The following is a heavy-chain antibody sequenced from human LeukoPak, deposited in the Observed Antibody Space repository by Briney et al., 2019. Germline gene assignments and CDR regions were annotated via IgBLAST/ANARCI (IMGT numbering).Heavy chain of an antibody. CDR2: ISSRGSTI. Sequence: GGSLRLSCAASGLTFSDYYMSWIRQAPGKGLEGVSYISSRGSTIYYADSLKGRFTISRDNAKNSLYLQMNSLRAADTAVYYCARDAYCSSTSCYGDYWGQGTLVTVSS. D-gene: IGHD2-2*01. CDR3: ARDAYCSSTSCYGDY. J-gene: IGHJ4*02. CDR1: GLTFSDYY. V-gene: IGHV3-11*01.